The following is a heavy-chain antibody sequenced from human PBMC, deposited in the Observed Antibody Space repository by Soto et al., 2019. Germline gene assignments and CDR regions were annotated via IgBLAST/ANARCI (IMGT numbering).Heavy chain of an antibody. CDR2: INGGGGTT. CDR3: AKIICTTNCYDY. D-gene: IGHD2-2*01. J-gene: IGHJ4*02. Sequence: GGSLRLSCTASGFTFSSYAMSWVRQAPGKGLEWVSSINGGGGTTNYADSVKGRFTISRDNSKNTMYLQMNSLRAEDTALYFCAKIICTTNCYDYWGQGTLVTVSS. CDR1: GFTFSSYA. V-gene: IGHV3-23*01.